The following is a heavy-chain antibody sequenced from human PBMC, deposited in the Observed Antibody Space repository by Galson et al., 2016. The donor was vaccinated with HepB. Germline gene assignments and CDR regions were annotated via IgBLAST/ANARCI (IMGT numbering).Heavy chain of an antibody. V-gene: IGHV3-30*18. Sequence: SLRLSCAASGFTFSYYSMNWVRQAPGKGLEWVAFITSDGSNKKYADSVKGRFTISRDNSKKTLYLQMNSLRAEDTAVYYCGKDGRSYCSSASCHDHFHYWGQGTLVTVSS. CDR1: GFTFSYYS. CDR3: GKDGRSYCSSASCHDHFHY. D-gene: IGHD2-2*01. J-gene: IGHJ4*02. CDR2: ITSDGSNK.